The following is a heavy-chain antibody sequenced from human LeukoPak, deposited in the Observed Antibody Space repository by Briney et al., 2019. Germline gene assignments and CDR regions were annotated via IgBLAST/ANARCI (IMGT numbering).Heavy chain of an antibody. CDR3: ARDTTTVIPFDY. CDR2: INAGNGNT. CDR1: GYTFTSYA. Sequence: ASVKVSCEASGYTFTSYAMHWVRQAPGQRLEWMGWINAGNGNTKYSQKFQGRVTITRDTSASTAYMELSSLRSEDTAVYYCARDTTTVIPFDYWGQGTLVTVSS. D-gene: IGHD4-17*01. V-gene: IGHV1-3*01. J-gene: IGHJ4*02.